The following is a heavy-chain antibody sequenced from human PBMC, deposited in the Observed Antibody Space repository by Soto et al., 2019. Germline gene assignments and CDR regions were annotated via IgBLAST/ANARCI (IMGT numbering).Heavy chain of an antibody. V-gene: IGHV4-39*01. Sequence: PSETLSLTCTVSGGSITSSSYYWGWIRQPPGKGLEWIGSIYYSGSTYYNPSLKSRVTISVDTSKNQFSLKLSSVTAADTAVYYCARGRDGYIAAAGSWFDPWGQGTLVTVSS. CDR3: ARGRDGYIAAAGSWFDP. J-gene: IGHJ5*02. CDR1: GGSITSSSYY. D-gene: IGHD6-13*01. CDR2: IYYSGST.